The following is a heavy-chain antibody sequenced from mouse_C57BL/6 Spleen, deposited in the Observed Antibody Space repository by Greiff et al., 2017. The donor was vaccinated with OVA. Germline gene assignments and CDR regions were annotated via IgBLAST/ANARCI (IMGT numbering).Heavy chain of an antibody. CDR3: ARGSNYDAMDY. CDR2: IYPRSGNT. Sequence: QVQLQQSGAELARPGASVKLSCKASGYTFTSYGISWVKQRTGQGLEWIGEIYPRSGNTYYNEKFKGKATLTVDKSSSTACMELRSLTSEGAAVYFCARGSNYDAMDYWGQGTSVTVSS. CDR1: GYTFTSYG. D-gene: IGHD1-1*01. J-gene: IGHJ4*01. V-gene: IGHV1-81*01.